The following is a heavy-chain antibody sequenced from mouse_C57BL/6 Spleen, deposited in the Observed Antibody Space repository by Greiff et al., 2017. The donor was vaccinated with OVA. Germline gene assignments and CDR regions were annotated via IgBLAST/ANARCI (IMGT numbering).Heavy chain of an antibody. V-gene: IGHV3-6*01. CDR2: ISYDGSN. D-gene: IGHD2-4*01. CDR1: GYSITSGYY. Sequence: EVQLQESGPGLVQPSQSLSLTCSVTGYSITSGYYWNGNRPFPGNKLEWMGYISYDGSNNYNPALKNRISITRDTSKNTFFLKLNSVTTEDTATYYGERGDYWFGYWGQGTLVTVSA. CDR3: ERGDYWFGY. J-gene: IGHJ3*01.